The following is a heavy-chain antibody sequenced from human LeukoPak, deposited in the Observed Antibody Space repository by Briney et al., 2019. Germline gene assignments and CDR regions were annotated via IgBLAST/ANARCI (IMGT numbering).Heavy chain of an antibody. CDR3: ARGRSSSWSSFDY. J-gene: IGHJ4*02. D-gene: IGHD6-13*01. V-gene: IGHV4-30-4*01. CDR1: GGSISSGDYY. Sequence: SQTLSLTCTVSGGSISSGDYYGSSIRQPPGKSLEWIGYIYNNGRTYYYPSLKSRVTISVDTSKNLFSRKVSSVTAADAAVYYCARGRSSSWSSFDYWGQGNLVTVSS. CDR2: IYNNGRT.